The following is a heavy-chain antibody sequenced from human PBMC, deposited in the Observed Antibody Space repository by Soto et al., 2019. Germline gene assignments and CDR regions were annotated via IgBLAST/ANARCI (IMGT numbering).Heavy chain of an antibody. J-gene: IGHJ4*02. CDR1: GFSFSSYA. Sequence: LRLSCAASGFSFSSYAMTWVRQTPGKGLEWVSAMSGSGGSTYYADSEKGRFTISRDNSKNTLYLQMNSLRAEDTAVYYCAKARYNWNDGAFDYWGQGTLVTVSS. CDR2: MSGSGGST. V-gene: IGHV3-23*01. D-gene: IGHD1-1*01. CDR3: AKARYNWNDGAFDY.